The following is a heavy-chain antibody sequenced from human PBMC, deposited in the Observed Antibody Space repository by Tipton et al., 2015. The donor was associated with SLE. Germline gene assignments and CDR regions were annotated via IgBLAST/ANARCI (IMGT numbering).Heavy chain of an antibody. V-gene: IGHV3-48*03. J-gene: IGHJ5*02. D-gene: IGHD3-10*01. Sequence: LRLSCAASGFTFSSFEMNWVRQAPGKGLEWVSYISNSGSTMYYADSVKGRFTISRDNAKNSLYLQMNSLRAEDTAVYHCATQRREFGELLYPWGQGTLVTVSS. CDR3: ATQRREFGELLYP. CDR2: ISNSGSTM. CDR1: GFTFSSFE.